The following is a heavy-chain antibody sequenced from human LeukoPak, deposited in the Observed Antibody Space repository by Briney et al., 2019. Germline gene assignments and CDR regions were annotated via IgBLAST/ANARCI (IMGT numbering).Heavy chain of an antibody. J-gene: IGHJ5*02. D-gene: IGHD3-10*01. CDR2: ISYDGSNK. V-gene: IGHV3-30*18. Sequence: GRSLRLSCAASGFTFSSYGMHWVRQAPGKGLEWVAVISYDGSNKYYADSVKGRFTISRDNSKNTLYLQMNSLRAEDRAVYYCAKRRGKGYYGSGSNNWFDPWGQGTLVTVSS. CDR3: AKRRGKGYYGSGSNNWFDP. CDR1: GFTFSSYG.